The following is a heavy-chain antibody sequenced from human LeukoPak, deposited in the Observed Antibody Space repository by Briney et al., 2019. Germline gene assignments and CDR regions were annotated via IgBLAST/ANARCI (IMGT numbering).Heavy chain of an antibody. Sequence: GGSLRLSCAASGFTFSSYSMNWVRQAPGKGLEWVSYIRYDGITYYADSVKGRFTISRNNARNSLSLQMNSLRAEDTAIYYCARDPHALDYWGHGTLVTVST. CDR2: IRYDGIT. CDR1: GFTFSSYS. D-gene: IGHD2-2*01. V-gene: IGHV3-48*01. CDR3: ARDPHALDY. J-gene: IGHJ4*01.